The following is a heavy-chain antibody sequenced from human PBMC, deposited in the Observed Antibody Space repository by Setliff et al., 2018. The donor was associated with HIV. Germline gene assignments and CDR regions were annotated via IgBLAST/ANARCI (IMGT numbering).Heavy chain of an antibody. CDR2: IIPVFGTT. Sequence: SVKVSCKASGGTFTSYVFSWVRQAPGQGLEWMGMIIPVFGTTNYAQKFQGRVTITADKSTSTAYMELSSLRSEDTAVYYCASTSSSWFDAFDIWGQGTMVTVSS. D-gene: IGHD6-13*01. CDR1: GGTFTSYV. J-gene: IGHJ3*02. CDR3: ASTSSSWFDAFDI. V-gene: IGHV1-69*06.